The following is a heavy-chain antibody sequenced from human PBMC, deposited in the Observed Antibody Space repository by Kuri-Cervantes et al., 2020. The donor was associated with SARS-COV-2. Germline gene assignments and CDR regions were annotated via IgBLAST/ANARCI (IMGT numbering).Heavy chain of an antibody. Sequence: GSLRLSGTVSGGSISSSSYYWGCIRQPPGKGLEWIGSIYYSGNTYYTPSLRGRVTISVDTSKNQFSLKLSSVTAADTAVYYCARHPPEYYALYYFDYWGQGTLVTVSS. D-gene: IGHD3-3*01. CDR3: ARHPPEYYALYYFDY. J-gene: IGHJ4*02. V-gene: IGHV4-39*01. CDR2: IYYSGNT. CDR1: GGSISSSSYY.